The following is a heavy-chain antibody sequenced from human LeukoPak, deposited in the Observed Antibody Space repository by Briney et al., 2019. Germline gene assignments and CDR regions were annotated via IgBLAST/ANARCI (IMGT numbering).Heavy chain of an antibody. D-gene: IGHD6-13*01. CDR1: GGSFSGYF. Sequence: SETLSLTCAVYGGSFSGYFWSWIRQPPGKGLEWIGEINHSGSTNYNPSLKSRVTISVDTSKNQFSLKLSSVTAADTAVYYCARGRRSSRMSAYWGQGTLVTVSS. J-gene: IGHJ4*02. V-gene: IGHV4-34*01. CDR3: ARGRRSSRMSAY. CDR2: INHSGST.